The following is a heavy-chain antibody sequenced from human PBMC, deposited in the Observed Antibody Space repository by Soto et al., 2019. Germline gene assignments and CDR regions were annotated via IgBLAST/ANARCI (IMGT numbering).Heavy chain of an antibody. J-gene: IGHJ3*02. Sequence: SETLSLTCTVSGGSITSSSYYWGWIRQPPGKGLEWIGSIYYSGSTYYNPSLKSRVTISVDTSKNQFSLKLSSVTAADTAVYYCAIFLVVIIIGAIDIWGQGTMVTV. V-gene: IGHV4-39*01. CDR1: GGSITSSSYY. D-gene: IGHD3-10*01. CDR3: AIFLVVIIIGAIDI. CDR2: IYYSGST.